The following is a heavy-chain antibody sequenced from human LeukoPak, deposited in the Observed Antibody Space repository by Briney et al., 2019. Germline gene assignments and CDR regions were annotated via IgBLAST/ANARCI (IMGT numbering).Heavy chain of an antibody. CDR2: IKLDASEK. CDR3: ATSRGGS. CDR1: GSSFSDSW. Sequence: GGSLRLSCAASGSSFSDSWMNWVRQAPGKGLEWVANIKLDASEKYYVDSVKGRFAISRDNAKNTLYLQMNSLRAEDTAVYYCATSRGGSWGQGILVTVSS. J-gene: IGHJ5*02. D-gene: IGHD3-16*01. V-gene: IGHV3-7*01.